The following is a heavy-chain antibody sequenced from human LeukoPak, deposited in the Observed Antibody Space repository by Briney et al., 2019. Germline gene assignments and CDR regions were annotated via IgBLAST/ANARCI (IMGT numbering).Heavy chain of an antibody. CDR1: GGTFSSYA. J-gene: IGHJ5*02. CDR2: IIPTFGIA. V-gene: IGHV1-69*04. D-gene: IGHD3-10*01. CDR3: ARERLDGRFGEFTQPNWFDP. Sequence: SVKVSCKASGGTFSSYAISWVRQAPGQGLEWMGRIIPTFGIANYAQKFQGRVTITADKSTSTAYMELSSLRSEDTAVYYCARERLDGRFGEFTQPNWFDPWGQGTLVTVSS.